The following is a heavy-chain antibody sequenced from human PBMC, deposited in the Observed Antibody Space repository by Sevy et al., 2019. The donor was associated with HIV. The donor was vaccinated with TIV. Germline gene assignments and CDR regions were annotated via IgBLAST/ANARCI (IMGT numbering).Heavy chain of an antibody. Sequence: GGSLRLSCAASGFTFSSYAMSWVRQAPGKGLEWVSAISGSGGSTYYADSVKGRFTISRDNSKNTLYLQMNSLRAEDTAVYYCAKDPEGYDSSGYPYYYYGMDVWGQRTTVTVSS. V-gene: IGHV3-23*01. D-gene: IGHD3-22*01. CDR2: ISGSGGST. J-gene: IGHJ6*02. CDR3: AKDPEGYDSSGYPYYYYGMDV. CDR1: GFTFSSYA.